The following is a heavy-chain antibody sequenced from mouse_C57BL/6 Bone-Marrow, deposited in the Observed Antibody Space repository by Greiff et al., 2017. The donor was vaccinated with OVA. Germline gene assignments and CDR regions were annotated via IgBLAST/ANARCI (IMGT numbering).Heavy chain of an antibody. CDR1: GFTFSDFY. CDR3: ARDHYFGGYFDV. J-gene: IGHJ1*03. CDR2: SRNKANDYTT. Sequence: EVKLMESGGGLVQSGRSLRLSCATSGFTFSDFYMEWVRQAPGKGLEWIAASRNKANDYTTEYSASVKGRFIVSRDTSQSILYLQMNALRAEDTAIYYCARDHYFGGYFDVWGTGTTVTVSS. V-gene: IGHV7-1*01. D-gene: IGHD1-2*01.